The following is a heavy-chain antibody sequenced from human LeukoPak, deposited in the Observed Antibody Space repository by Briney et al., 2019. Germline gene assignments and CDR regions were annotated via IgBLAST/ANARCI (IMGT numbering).Heavy chain of an antibody. J-gene: IGHJ5*02. CDR2: FDPEDGET. Sequence: GASVKVSCKVSGYTLTELSMHWVRQAPGKGLEWMGGFDPEDGETIYAQEFQGRVTMTEDTSTDTAYMDLSSLRSEDTAVYYCATWMLRNDWFDPWGQGTLVTVSS. CDR3: ATWMLRNDWFDP. V-gene: IGHV1-24*01. CDR1: GYTLTELS. D-gene: IGHD3-10*01.